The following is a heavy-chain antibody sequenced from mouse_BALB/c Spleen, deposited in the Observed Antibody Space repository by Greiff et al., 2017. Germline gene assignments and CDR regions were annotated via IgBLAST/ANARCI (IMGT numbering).Heavy chain of an antibody. CDR1: GFNIKDYY. D-gene: IGHD2-1*01. CDR3: ARRGNYGFAY. J-gene: IGHJ3*01. CDR2: IDPENGNT. Sequence: VQLQPSGAELVRPGALVKLSCKASGFNIKDYYMHWVKQRPEQGLEWIGWIDPENGNTIYDPKFQGKASITADTSSNTAYLQLSSLTSEDTAVYYCARRGNYGFAYWGQGTLVTVSA. V-gene: IGHV14-1*02.